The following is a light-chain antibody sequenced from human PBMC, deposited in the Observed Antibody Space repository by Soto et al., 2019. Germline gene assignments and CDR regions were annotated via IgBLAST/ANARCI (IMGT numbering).Light chain of an antibody. CDR3: ISYTTSSTGV. J-gene: IGLJ3*02. CDR1: SSDVGAYNY. CDR2: KVT. V-gene: IGLV2-14*01. Sequence: QSALTQPASVSGSRGQSITISCTGTSSDVGAYNYVSWYRQHPGKGPELIIYKVTDRPSGVSSRFSGSKSGNTASLTISGLQAEDEADYYCISYTTSSTGVFGGGTKLTVL.